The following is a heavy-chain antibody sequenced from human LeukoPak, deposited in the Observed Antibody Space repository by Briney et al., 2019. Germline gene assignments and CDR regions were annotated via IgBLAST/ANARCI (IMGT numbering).Heavy chain of an antibody. V-gene: IGHV4-39*07. Sequence: SETLSLTCTVSGGSISSSSYYWGWTRQPPGKGLEWIGNIYNSGSTYYNPSLKSRVTISVDTSKNQFSLKLSSVTAADTAVYYCARGTRIVGATIGSGSYFDYWGQGTLVTVSS. J-gene: IGHJ4*02. D-gene: IGHD1-26*01. CDR2: IYNSGST. CDR3: ARGTRIVGATIGSGSYFDY. CDR1: GGSISSSSYY.